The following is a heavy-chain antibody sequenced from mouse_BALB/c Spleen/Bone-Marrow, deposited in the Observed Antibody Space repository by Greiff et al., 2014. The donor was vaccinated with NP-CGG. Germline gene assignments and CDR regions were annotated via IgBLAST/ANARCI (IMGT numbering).Heavy chain of an antibody. CDR2: IHPYNDGT. D-gene: IGHD2-10*02. CDR1: GYTFTSYV. V-gene: IGHV1-14*01. J-gene: IGHJ2*01. CDR3: ARRYGNYYFDY. Sequence: VQLKQSXPELVKPGASVKMSCKASGYTFTSYVMHWVKQKPGQGLEWIGYIHPYNDGTKYNEKFKGKATLTSDKSSSTAYMELSSLTSEDSAVYYCARRYGNYYFDYWGQGTTLTVSS.